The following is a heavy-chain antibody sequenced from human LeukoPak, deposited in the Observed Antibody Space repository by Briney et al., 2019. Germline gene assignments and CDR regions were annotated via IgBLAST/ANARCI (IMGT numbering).Heavy chain of an antibody. Sequence: GASVKVSCKASGYTFNNYYIHWVRQAPGQGPEWMGIIIPSGGSTNYAQKLQGRVSMTRDTSTTTVYMELESLKSGDTAVYYCARERSGGDFDYWGQGTLVTVSS. CDR1: GYTFNNYY. D-gene: IGHD3-16*01. J-gene: IGHJ4*02. CDR3: ARERSGGDFDY. V-gene: IGHV1-46*02. CDR2: IIPSGGST.